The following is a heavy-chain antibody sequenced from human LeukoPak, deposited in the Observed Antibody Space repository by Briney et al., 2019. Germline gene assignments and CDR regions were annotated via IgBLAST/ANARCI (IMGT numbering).Heavy chain of an antibody. V-gene: IGHV1-2*02. J-gene: IGHJ4*02. D-gene: IGHD3-22*01. CDR1: GYTFTGYY. CDR3: ARENWDSYYYDSSPNYFDY. Sequence: GASVKVSCKASGYTFTGYYMHWVRQAPGQGLEWMGWINPNSGGTNYAQKFQGRVTMTRDTSISTAYMELSRLRSDDTAVYYCARENWDSYYYDSSPNYFDYWGQGTLVTVSS. CDR2: INPNSGGT.